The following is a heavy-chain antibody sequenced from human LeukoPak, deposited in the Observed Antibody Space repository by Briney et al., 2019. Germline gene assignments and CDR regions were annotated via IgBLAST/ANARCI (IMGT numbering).Heavy chain of an antibody. CDR3: TRAHIDYYDILTGYYPPVAFDI. J-gene: IGHJ3*02. D-gene: IGHD3-9*01. Sequence: PGGSLRLSCTASGFTFGDYAMSWVRQAPGKGLEWVGFIRSKAYGGTTEYAASVKGRFTISRDDSKSIAYLQMNSLKTEDTAVYYCTRAHIDYYDILTGYYPPVAFDIWGQGTMVTVSS. CDR2: IRSKAYGGTT. CDR1: GFTFGDYA. V-gene: IGHV3-49*04.